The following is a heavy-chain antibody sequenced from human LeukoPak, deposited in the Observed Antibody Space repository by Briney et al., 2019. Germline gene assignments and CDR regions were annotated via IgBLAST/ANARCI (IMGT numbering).Heavy chain of an antibody. CDR1: GFTFSSYN. CDR3: ARDRAVYSDSRGYYPDAFDI. D-gene: IGHD3-22*01. V-gene: IGHV3-21*01. Sequence: GGSLRLSCAASGFTFSSYNMNWVRQAPGKGLEWVSSISSRSNYIYLVDSLKGRFTISRDNAKNSLYLQMNSLRAEDTAMYYCARDRAVYSDSRGYYPDAFDIWGQGTMVTVSS. CDR2: ISSRSNYI. J-gene: IGHJ3*02.